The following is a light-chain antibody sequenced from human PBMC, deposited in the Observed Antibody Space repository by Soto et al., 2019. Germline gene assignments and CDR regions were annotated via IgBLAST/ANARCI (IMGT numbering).Light chain of an antibody. V-gene: IGLV3-21*04. Sequence: SYELTQPPSVSVAPGKTARITCGGNNIGSKSVHWYQQKPGQAPVLVIYYDSDRPSGIPERFSGSNSGNTATLTISRVEAGDEADYYCQVWDSSSDRDVGFGGGTKRTVL. CDR3: QVWDSSSDRDVG. J-gene: IGLJ2*01. CDR2: YDS. CDR1: NIGSKS.